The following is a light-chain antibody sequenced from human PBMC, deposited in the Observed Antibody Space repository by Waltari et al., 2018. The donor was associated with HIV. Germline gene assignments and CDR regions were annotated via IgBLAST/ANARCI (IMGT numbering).Light chain of an antibody. J-gene: IGLJ2*01. CDR3: ETWVRNTRV. V-gene: IGLV4-60*03. CDR1: SGHINYL. CDR2: REGSGSY. Sequence: QPVLTQSSSASASLGSSVKLTCTLSSGHINYLIAWPQQQSGKAPRFLMKREGSGSYNKGNGIPDRFSGSSSGADRYLTSSSRQSDDEADYYWETWVRNTRVFGGGTKLTV.